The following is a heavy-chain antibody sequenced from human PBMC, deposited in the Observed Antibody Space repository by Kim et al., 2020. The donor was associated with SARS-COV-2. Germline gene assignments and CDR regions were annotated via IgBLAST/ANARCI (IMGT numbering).Heavy chain of an antibody. J-gene: IGHJ4*02. Sequence: GGSLRLSCAASGFTFSNAWMNWVRQAPGNGLEWVGRIITKTDGGTTDYAAPVKGRFTISRDDSKNTLYLQMNSLKTEDTAIYYCTTASGGHYWGQGTLV. CDR3: TTASGGHY. CDR2: IITKTDGGTT. V-gene: IGHV3-15*01. CDR1: GFTFSNAW. D-gene: IGHD1-26*01.